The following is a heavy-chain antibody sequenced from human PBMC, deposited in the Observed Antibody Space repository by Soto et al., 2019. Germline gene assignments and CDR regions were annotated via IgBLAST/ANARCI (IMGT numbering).Heavy chain of an antibody. V-gene: IGHV4-59*08. D-gene: IGHD3-9*01. CDR3: ARQDDILTGVDY. J-gene: IGHJ4*02. CDR2: INYSGST. Sequence: TLETLSLTCTVSGGSISYYYWSWIRQPPGKGLEWIGYINYSGSTNYNPSLKSRVSISIATSKNHFSLKLSSVSAADTAVYYCARQDDILTGVDYWGQGTLVTVSS. CDR1: GGSISYYY.